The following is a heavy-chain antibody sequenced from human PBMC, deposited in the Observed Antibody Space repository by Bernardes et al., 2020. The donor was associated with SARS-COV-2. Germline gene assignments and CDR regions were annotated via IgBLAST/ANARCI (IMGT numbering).Heavy chain of an antibody. Sequence: GGSLRLSCAASGFTFSDYYMSWIRQAPGKGLEWLSYISSSGSSIYYAASVKGRFTISRDNAKNSLYLQMNSLRDEDTAVYYCARDRAMIVAEDAFDIWGQGTMVTVSS. CDR1: GFTFSDYY. CDR3: ARDRAMIVAEDAFDI. CDR2: ISSSGSSI. D-gene: IGHD3-22*01. J-gene: IGHJ3*02. V-gene: IGHV3-11*04.